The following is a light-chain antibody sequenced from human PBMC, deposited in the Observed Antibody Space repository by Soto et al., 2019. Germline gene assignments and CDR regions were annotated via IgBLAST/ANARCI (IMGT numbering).Light chain of an antibody. Sequence: QSALTQPASVSGSPGQSVTISCTGTNSDVGTYDYVSWYQQYPGKVPKLIIYEVTNRPSGVSNRFSGSKSGNTASLTISGLLAEDEADYYCSSYTSTSSYVLFGGGTKVTVL. CDR1: NSDVGTYDY. J-gene: IGLJ2*01. CDR3: SSYTSTSSYVL. CDR2: EVT. V-gene: IGLV2-14*01.